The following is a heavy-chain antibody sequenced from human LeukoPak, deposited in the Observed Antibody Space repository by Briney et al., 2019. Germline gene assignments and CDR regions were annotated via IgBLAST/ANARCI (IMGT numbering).Heavy chain of an antibody. D-gene: IGHD4-17*01. CDR3: ARDQEALAYGDRGRYYYYGMDV. CDR1: GGTFTNYY. V-gene: IGHV1-46*01. CDR2: INPNSAST. J-gene: IGHJ6*02. Sequence: ASVKVSCKASGGTFTNYYMHWVRQAPGQGLEWMGLINPNSASTSYTQKFQGRVTMTRDTSTSTVYMELSGLRSEDTAVYYCARDQEALAYGDRGRYYYYGMDVWGQGTTVTVSS.